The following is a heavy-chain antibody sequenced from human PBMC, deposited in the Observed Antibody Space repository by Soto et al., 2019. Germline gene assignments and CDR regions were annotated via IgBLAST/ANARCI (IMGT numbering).Heavy chain of an antibody. V-gene: IGHV3-30-3*01. J-gene: IGHJ6*02. D-gene: IGHD2-2*01. CDR2: ISYDGSNK. Sequence: QVQLVESGGGVVQPGRSLRLSCAASGFTFSSYAMHWVRQAPGKGLEWVAVISYDGSNKYYADSVKGRFTISRDNSKNTLYLQMXSLRAEDTAVYYCARDTASEPAAMAYYYYGMDVWGQGTTVTVSS. CDR1: GFTFSSYA. CDR3: ARDTASEPAAMAYYYYGMDV.